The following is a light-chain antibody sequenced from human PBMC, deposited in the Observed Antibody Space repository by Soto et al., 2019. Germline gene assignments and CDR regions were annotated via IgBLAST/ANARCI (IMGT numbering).Light chain of an antibody. CDR1: QSISSW. V-gene: IGKV1-5*01. Sequence: DIQMTLSPSTLSATEGARVTITCRASQSISSWLAWYQQKPGKAPKLLIYDASSLESGVPSRFSGSGSGTEFTLTISSLQPDDFATYYCQQYNSYSWTFGQGTKVDI. J-gene: IGKJ1*01. CDR2: DAS. CDR3: QQYNSYSWT.